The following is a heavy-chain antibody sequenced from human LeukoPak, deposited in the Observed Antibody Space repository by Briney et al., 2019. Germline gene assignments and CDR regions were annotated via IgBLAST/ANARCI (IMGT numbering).Heavy chain of an antibody. CDR1: GGSISSYY. CDR3: ATSSSSWANFDY. V-gene: IGHV4-59*01. Sequence: SETLSLTCTVSGGSISSYYWSWIRQPPGKGLEWIGYIYYSGSTSYNPSLKSRVTISIDTSRNQFSLKVNSVTAADTAMYYCATSSSSWANFDYWGQGTLVTVSS. CDR2: IYYSGST. D-gene: IGHD6-13*01. J-gene: IGHJ4*02.